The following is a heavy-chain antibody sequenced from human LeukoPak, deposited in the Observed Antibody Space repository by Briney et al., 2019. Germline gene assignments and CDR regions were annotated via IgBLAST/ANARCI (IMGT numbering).Heavy chain of an antibody. CDR3: AKESVPESYFDY. CDR1: GFTFSSYA. V-gene: IGHV3-23*01. Sequence: GGSLRLSCTASGFTFSSYAMSWVRQAPGKGLEWVSAVSASGGTTYYADSVKGRFTISRDNSKNTLYLQMNSLRAEDTAVYYCAKESVPESYFDYWGQGTLVTVSS. D-gene: IGHD2-2*01. CDR2: VSASGGTT. J-gene: IGHJ4*02.